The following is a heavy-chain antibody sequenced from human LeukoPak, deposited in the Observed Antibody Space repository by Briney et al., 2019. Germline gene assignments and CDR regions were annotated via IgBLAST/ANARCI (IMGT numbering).Heavy chain of an antibody. CDR1: GSSFIGYD. V-gene: IGHV3-23*01. Sequence: PGGSLRLSCAASGSSFIGYDMNWVRQAPGKGLEWVSSISPSGGTTYYAGSVKGRFTISRDDSRNTLYLQMNSLRAEDTAVYYCVKVPVWGQGTLVTVSS. CDR3: VKVPV. CDR2: ISPSGGTT. J-gene: IGHJ4*02.